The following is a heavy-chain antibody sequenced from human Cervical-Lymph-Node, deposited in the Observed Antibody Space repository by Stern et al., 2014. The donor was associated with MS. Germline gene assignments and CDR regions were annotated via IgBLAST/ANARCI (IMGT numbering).Heavy chain of an antibody. Sequence: QVTLKESGPSLVKPTETLTLTCKFSGFSLSSGAVAVAWIRQPPGKGLECLGLIYGDDTTYYRPSLRTRLTFTKDASRDHVVLIMTNMDPVDTATYYCARTGDPWFDSWGQGTLVTVSS. CDR2: IYGDDTT. V-gene: IGHV2-5*02. D-gene: IGHD1-1*01. CDR3: ARTGDPWFDS. J-gene: IGHJ5*01. CDR1: GFSLSSGAVA.